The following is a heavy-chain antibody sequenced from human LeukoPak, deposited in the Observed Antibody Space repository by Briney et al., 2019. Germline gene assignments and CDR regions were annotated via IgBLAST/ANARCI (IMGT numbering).Heavy chain of an antibody. V-gene: IGHV3-33*06. J-gene: IGHJ4*02. CDR2: IWDDGTNK. Sequence: GRSLRLSCAASGFIFSSYGMHWARQAPGKGLEWVAFIWDDGTNKYYADSVKGRLTISRDNSKNTLYLQMNSLRAEDTAVYYCAKTGIPGSGTYPTPFEYWGQGTLVIVSS. CDR3: AKTGIPGSGTYPTPFEY. D-gene: IGHD3-10*01. CDR1: GFIFSSYG.